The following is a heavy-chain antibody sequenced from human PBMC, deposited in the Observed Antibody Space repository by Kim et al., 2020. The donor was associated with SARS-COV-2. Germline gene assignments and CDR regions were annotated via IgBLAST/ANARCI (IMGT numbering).Heavy chain of an antibody. CDR1: GFTFSSYE. D-gene: IGHD3-10*01. J-gene: IGHJ6*02. Sequence: GGSLRLSCAASGFTFSSYEMNWVRQAPGKGLEWVSYISSSGSTIYYADSVKGRFTISRDNAKNSLYLQMNSLRAEDTAVYYCARGPWYYYGSGSYRVSYYYYYGMDVWGQGTTVTVSS. CDR2: ISSSGSTI. V-gene: IGHV3-48*03. CDR3: ARGPWYYYGSGSYRVSYYYYYGMDV.